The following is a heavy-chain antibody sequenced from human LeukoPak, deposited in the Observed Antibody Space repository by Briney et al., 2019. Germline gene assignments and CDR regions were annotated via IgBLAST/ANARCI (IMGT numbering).Heavy chain of an antibody. CDR3: AKDRPNYYESNGHYYRRDGDY. Sequence: PVGSLRLSCVASGFTFNIYSMSWVRQAPGKGLEWVSSISRRGDFTVYAGSVKGRFTISRDNSKNTLYLQMNSLRAEDTAIYYCAKDRPNYYESNGHYYRRDGDYWGQGTLVTVSS. J-gene: IGHJ4*02. CDR2: ISRRGDFT. CDR1: GFTFNIYS. D-gene: IGHD3-22*01. V-gene: IGHV3-23*01.